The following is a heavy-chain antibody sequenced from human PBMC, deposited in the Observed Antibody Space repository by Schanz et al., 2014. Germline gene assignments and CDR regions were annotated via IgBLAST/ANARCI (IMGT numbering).Heavy chain of an antibody. J-gene: IGHJ4*01. CDR3: ARANYRRKIDFDY. CDR1: GFTFSSYG. D-gene: IGHD3-10*01. Sequence: QVQLVESGGGVVQFGRSLRLSCVASGFTFSSYGMHWVRQAPGKGLEWEAVIWYDENNKYYADSVKGRFTMSRDNYKNALNLQMDSLRAEDTAVYYCARANYRRKIDFDYWGRGTLXTVSS. CDR2: IWYDENNK. V-gene: IGHV3-33*01.